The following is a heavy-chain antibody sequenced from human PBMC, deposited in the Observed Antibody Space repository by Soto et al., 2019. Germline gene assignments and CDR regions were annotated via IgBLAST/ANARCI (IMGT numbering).Heavy chain of an antibody. CDR2: IKKKGDGGTA. D-gene: IGHD2-15*01. V-gene: IGHV3-15*01. CDR3: ATMGLYCSGGSCYSDN. J-gene: IGHJ4*02. Sequence: EVQLVESGGGLVKPGGSLRLSCAGSGFLFPNAWMSWFRQAPGKGLEWVGHIKKKGDGGTADHAAAVKGRFVISRDDSERMVFLQMSSLKVEDTAVYYCATMGLYCSGGSCYSDNWGQGALVTVSS. CDR1: GFLFPNAW.